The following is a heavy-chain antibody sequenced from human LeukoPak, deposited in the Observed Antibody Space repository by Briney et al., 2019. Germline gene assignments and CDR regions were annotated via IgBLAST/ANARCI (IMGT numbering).Heavy chain of an antibody. D-gene: IGHD5-24*01. CDR3: ARETPRRGETRDGYR. CDR2: IKEDGSET. CDR1: GLTFSTYW. Sequence: GGSLRLTCAASGLTFSTYWMNWVRQAPGKGLECLANIKEDGSETYYADSVKGRFTISRDNPKNLLFLQINSLRVEDTAVYYCARETPRRGETRDGYRWGQGTVVTVSS. V-gene: IGHV3-7*01. J-gene: IGHJ4*02.